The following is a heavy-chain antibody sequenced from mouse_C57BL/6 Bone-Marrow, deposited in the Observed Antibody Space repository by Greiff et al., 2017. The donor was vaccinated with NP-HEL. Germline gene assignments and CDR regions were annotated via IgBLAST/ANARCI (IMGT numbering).Heavy chain of an antibody. CDR3: ARLQLRYADAMDC. J-gene: IGHJ4*01. CDR1: GYTFTSYW. Sequence: QVQLQQPGAELVKPGASVKLSCKASGYTFTSYWITWVKQRPGQGLEWIGDIYPGSGSTNYNEKFKSKATLTVDTSSSTAYMQLSSLTSEDSAVYHCARLQLRYADAMDCWSQGTSGTVTS. V-gene: IGHV1-55*01. CDR2: IYPGSGST. D-gene: IGHD3-2*02.